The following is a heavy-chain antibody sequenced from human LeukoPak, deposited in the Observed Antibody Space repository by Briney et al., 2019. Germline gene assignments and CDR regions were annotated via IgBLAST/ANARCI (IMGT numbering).Heavy chain of an antibody. CDR2: INPNSGGT. D-gene: IGHD1-7*01. CDR3: ARGESDWNYFYWFDP. J-gene: IGHJ5*02. Sequence: ASVKVSCKASGYTFTGYYMHWVQQAPGQGLESMGWINPNSGGTNYAQKFQGRVTMTRDTSISTAYMELSRLRSDDTAVYYCARGESDWNYFYWFDPWGQGTLVTVSS. CDR1: GYTFTGYY. V-gene: IGHV1-2*02.